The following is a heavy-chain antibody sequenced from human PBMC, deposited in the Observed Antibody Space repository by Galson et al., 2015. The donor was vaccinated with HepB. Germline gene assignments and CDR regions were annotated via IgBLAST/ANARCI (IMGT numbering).Heavy chain of an antibody. J-gene: IGHJ6*02. CDR2: IHHSGRS. CDR1: GGSFSGYY. CDR3: ARGNHCSSSSCHSDFEYGLDV. V-gene: IGHV4-34*01. Sequence: SETLSLTCTVYGGSFSGYYWNWIRQPPGKGLEWIGEIHHSGRSSHNPSLKSRVTISVDTSKKQFSLKVSSVTAADTATYYCARGNHCSSSSCHSDFEYGLDVWGLGTTVTVSS. D-gene: IGHD2-15*01.